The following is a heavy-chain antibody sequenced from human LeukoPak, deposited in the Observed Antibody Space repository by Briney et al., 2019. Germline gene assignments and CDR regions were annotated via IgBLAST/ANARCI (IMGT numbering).Heavy chain of an antibody. CDR3: ASLEDTAMDHYFDY. D-gene: IGHD5-18*01. CDR2: IYYSGSA. V-gene: IGHV4-61*01. Sequence: PSETLCLTCAVSGGTVSSGSYHWSCQRQPPGLELEWVGYIYYSGSANYNPSLKSRVTISVDTSKNQFSLKMSSVTAADTAVYYCASLEDTAMDHYFDYWGQGTLVTVSS. CDR1: GGTVSSGSYH. J-gene: IGHJ4*02.